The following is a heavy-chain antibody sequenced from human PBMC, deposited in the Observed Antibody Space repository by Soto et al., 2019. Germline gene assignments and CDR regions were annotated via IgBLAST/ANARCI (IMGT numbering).Heavy chain of an antibody. CDR1: GFSYSTYG. V-gene: IGHV3-23*01. D-gene: IGHD5-12*01. Sequence: EVQLLDSGGGLVQPGGSLRLSCAVSGFSYSTYGVTWVRQAPGKGLEWVCGVSGGSGATHDRDSVRGRFTITGDESRNTVYLHMHSLRVEDTAVYYSTRCSGYGDLWGQGTMVTVSS. CDR2: VSGGSGAT. CDR3: TRCSGYGDL. J-gene: IGHJ4*02.